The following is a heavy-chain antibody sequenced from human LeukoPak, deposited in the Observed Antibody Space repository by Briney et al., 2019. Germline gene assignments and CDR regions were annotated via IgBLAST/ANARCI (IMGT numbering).Heavy chain of an antibody. J-gene: IGHJ4*02. CDR1: GFTFDDYG. D-gene: IGHD3-3*01. CDR2: ISWDGGRI. Sequence: GGSLRLSCVASGFTFDDYGMHWVRPAPGKGLEWVSCISWDGGRIGYADSVKGRFTISRDNAKNSPYLQMNSLRAKDLALTFCAKDKGDTSFGGVFDWGGEGTLVTVSS. CDR3: AKDKGDTSFGGVFDW. V-gene: IGHV3-9*03.